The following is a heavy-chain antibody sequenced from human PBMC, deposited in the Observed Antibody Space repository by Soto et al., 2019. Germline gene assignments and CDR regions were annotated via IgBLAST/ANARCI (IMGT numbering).Heavy chain of an antibody. J-gene: IGHJ6*03. CDR2: FYPGDSDT. Sequence: GESLKLSCKGSGYSFTSYWIGWVRQMPGKGLEWMGIFYPGDSDTRYSPSFQGQVTISADKSISTAYLQWSNLKASDTAMYYCARHLGYQLPYSYYYLDVWGKGTTVTVSS. CDR1: GYSFTSYW. D-gene: IGHD2-2*01. CDR3: ARHLGYQLPYSYYYLDV. V-gene: IGHV5-51*01.